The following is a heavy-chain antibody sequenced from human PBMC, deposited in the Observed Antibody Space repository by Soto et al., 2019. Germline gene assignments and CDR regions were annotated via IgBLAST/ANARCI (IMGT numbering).Heavy chain of an antibody. CDR2: INAGNGNT. J-gene: IGHJ4*02. Sequence: ASVEVSCKDSGYTFTSYAIYWVRQAPGQRLEWMGWINAGNGNTKYSQKFQGRVTTTRDTSASTAYMELSSLRSEDTAVYYCARDMGFGLSDYWGQGTLVTVSS. D-gene: IGHD3-10*01. CDR1: GYTFTSYA. CDR3: ARDMGFGLSDY. V-gene: IGHV1-3*01.